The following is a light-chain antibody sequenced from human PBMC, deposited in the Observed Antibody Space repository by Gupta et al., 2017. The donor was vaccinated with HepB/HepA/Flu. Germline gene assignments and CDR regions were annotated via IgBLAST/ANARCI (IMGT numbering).Light chain of an antibody. J-gene: IGLJ2*01. CDR3: GTWHLVV. CDR1: SGFSFRDFW. V-gene: IGLV5-52*01. CDR2: YHSDANK. Sequence: QTVLTQPSSHSASSGASVRLTCMLSSGFSFRDFWIRCYQQKPGPPPRYLLYYHSDANKGQGAGVPSRFSGSDDASAHAGILRLSGHQPEDESDYYCGTWHLVVFGGGTKLTVL.